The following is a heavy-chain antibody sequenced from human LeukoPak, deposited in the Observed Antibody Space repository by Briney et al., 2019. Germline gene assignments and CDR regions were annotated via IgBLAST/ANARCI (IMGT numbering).Heavy chain of an antibody. CDR3: ARDGYYYYYMDV. CDR1: GFTFDDYD. Sequence: GGSLRLSCAASGFTFDDYDMSWVRQAPGKGLEWVSGINWNGGSTGYADSVKGRFTISRDNAKNSLYLQMNSLRAEDTALYYCARDGYYYYYMDVWGKGTTVTVSS. V-gene: IGHV3-20*04. J-gene: IGHJ6*03. CDR2: INWNGGST.